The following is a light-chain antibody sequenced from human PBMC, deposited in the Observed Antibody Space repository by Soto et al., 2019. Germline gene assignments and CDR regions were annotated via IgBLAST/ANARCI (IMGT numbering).Light chain of an antibody. Sequence: QSALTQPASVSGSPGQSVTISCTGTSGDVCGYHYVSWYQQHPGKAPKVMIYDVSNRPSGVSNRFSGSKSGNTASLTISGLQAEDEADYYCSSYTSSSLYVFGTGTKLTVL. CDR2: DVS. V-gene: IGLV2-14*01. CDR3: SSYTSSSLYV. J-gene: IGLJ1*01. CDR1: SGDVCGYHY.